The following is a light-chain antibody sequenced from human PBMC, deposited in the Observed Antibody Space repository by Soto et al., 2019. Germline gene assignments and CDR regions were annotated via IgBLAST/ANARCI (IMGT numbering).Light chain of an antibody. CDR2: GAS. V-gene: IGKV3-20*01. Sequence: EIVMTQSPATLSVSPGERATLSCRASQGIKDYRAWFQQKPGQAPRLLIYGASTRATAIPARFSGSGSGTEFTLSISRLEPEDFAVYYCQQYGSSPITFGQGTRLEIK. J-gene: IGKJ5*01. CDR1: QGIKDY. CDR3: QQYGSSPIT.